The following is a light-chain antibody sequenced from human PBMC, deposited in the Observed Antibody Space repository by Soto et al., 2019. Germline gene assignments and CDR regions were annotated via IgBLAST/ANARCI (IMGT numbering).Light chain of an antibody. CDR3: QTWDTGIRV. CDR2: LNSDGSH. Sequence: QSVLTQSPSASASLGASVKLTCTLSSGHSNYVIAWHQQQPEKGPRYLMKLNSDGSHSKGDGIPDRFSGSSSGAERYLTISSLQSEEEDDYYCQTWDTGIRVFGGGTKVTVL. J-gene: IGLJ2*01. CDR1: SGHSNYV. V-gene: IGLV4-69*01.